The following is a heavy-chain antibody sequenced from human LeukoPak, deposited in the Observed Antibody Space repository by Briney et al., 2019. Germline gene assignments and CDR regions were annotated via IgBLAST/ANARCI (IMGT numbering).Heavy chain of an antibody. CDR3: ARGYSSSWYWFDP. CDR2: IYYSGST. J-gene: IGHJ5*02. CDR1: GGSISSYY. V-gene: IGHV4-59*01. D-gene: IGHD6-13*01. Sequence: SETLSLTCTVSGGSISSYYWSWIRQPPGKGLEWIGYIYYSGSTNYNPSLKSRVTVSVDTSKNQFSLKLSSVTAADTAVYYCARGYSSSWYWFDPWGQGTLVTVSS.